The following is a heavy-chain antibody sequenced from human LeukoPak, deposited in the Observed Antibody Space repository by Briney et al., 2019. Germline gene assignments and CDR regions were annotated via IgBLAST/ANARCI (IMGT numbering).Heavy chain of an antibody. CDR2: INPSGGST. V-gene: IGHV1-46*01. CDR1: GYTFTNYY. Sequence: ASVKVSCKASGYTFTNYYMHWVRQAPGRGLEWMGIINPSGGSTSYAQKFQGRVTVTRDTSTSTVYVELNGLRSEDTAVYYCARIGDSSGYCDYWGQGTLVTVSS. CDR3: ARIGDSSGYCDY. J-gene: IGHJ4*02. D-gene: IGHD3-22*01.